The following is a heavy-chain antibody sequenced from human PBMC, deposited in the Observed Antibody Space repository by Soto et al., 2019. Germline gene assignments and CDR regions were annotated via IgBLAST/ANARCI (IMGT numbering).Heavy chain of an antibody. D-gene: IGHD1-7*01. J-gene: IGHJ5*02. CDR1: GFTFSDYY. CDR3: ARGYNWNYKVWFDP. V-gene: IGHV3-11*01. Sequence: GGSLRLSFAASGFTFSDYYMSWIRQAPGKGLEWVSYISSSGSTIYYADSVKGRFTISRDNAKNSLYLQMNSLRAEDTAVYYCARGYNWNYKVWFDPWGQGTLVTVSS. CDR2: ISSSGSTI.